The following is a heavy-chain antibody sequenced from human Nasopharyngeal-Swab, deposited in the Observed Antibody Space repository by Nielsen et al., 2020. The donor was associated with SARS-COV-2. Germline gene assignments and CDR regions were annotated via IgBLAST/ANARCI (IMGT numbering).Heavy chain of an antibody. CDR2: ISGSDHTT. V-gene: IGHV3-23*01. D-gene: IGHD5-12*01. Sequence: GESLKISCAASGFTFRSYAISWVRQAPGKGLEWVSVISGSDHTTYYAASVKGRFTISRDNSKNTVNLQMNSLRVEDTAIYYLAKDRDSGDDSDDYYHYYGMDVWGQGTTVTVSS. CDR1: GFTFRSYA. CDR3: AKDRDSGDDSDDYYHYYGMDV. J-gene: IGHJ6*02.